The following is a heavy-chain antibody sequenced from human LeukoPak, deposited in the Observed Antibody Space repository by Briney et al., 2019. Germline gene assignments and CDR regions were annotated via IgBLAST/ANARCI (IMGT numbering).Heavy chain of an antibody. Sequence: SETLSLTCTVSGGSISSYYWSWIRQPPGKGLEWIGHIYYSGSTNYNPSLKSRVTISVDTSKNQFSLKLSSVTAADTAVYYCAIYYYGSGITGIDVWGQGTTVTVSS. CDR2: IYYSGST. J-gene: IGHJ6*02. CDR3: AIYYYGSGITGIDV. V-gene: IGHV4-59*01. D-gene: IGHD3-10*01. CDR1: GGSISSYY.